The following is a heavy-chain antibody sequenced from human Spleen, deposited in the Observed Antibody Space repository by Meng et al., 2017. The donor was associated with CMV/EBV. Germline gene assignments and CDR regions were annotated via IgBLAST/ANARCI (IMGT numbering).Heavy chain of an antibody. CDR2: IYVSGTT. D-gene: IGHD3-3*02. V-gene: IGHV4-61*01. CDR1: NGSVSSTNYY. Sequence: GSLRLSCTISNGSVSSTNYYWSWIRQPPGKGLEWIGYIYVSGTTNYNPSLKSRVTMSVDTSKNQFSLNLSSVTAADTAVYYCAVPTFFSMDVWGQGTTVTVSS. J-gene: IGHJ6*02. CDR3: AVPTFFSMDV.